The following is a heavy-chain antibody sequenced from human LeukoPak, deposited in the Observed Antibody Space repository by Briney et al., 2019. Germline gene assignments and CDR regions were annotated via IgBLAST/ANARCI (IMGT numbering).Heavy chain of an antibody. CDR3: ARGVRRARTEDYESSGYFPADY. CDR1: GYTFITYD. D-gene: IGHD3-22*01. Sequence: ASVKVSCKTSGYTFITYDINWVRQATGQGLEWMGWMNPNTGNAGYPRKFQSRVTMTRNTSMSTAYMELSSLTSEDTAVYYCARGVRRARTEDYESSGYFPADYWDQGTLVTVSS. J-gene: IGHJ4*02. V-gene: IGHV1-8*01. CDR2: MNPNTGNA.